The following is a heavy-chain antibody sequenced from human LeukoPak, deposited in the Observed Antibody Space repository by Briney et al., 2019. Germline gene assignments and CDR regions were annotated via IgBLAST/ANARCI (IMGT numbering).Heavy chain of an antibody. CDR1: GYTFTGYY. CDR2: INPNSGGT. Sequence: ASVKVSCKASGYTFTGYYMHWVRQAPGQGLEWMGWINPNSGGTNYAQKFQGRVTMTRDTSISTAYMELSRLRSDDTAVYYCARVGGVELLTYYFDYWGQGTLVTVSS. J-gene: IGHJ4*02. D-gene: IGHD1-7*01. CDR3: ARVGGVELLTYYFDY. V-gene: IGHV1-2*02.